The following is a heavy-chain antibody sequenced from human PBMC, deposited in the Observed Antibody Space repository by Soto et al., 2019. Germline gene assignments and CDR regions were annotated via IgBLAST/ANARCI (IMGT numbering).Heavy chain of an antibody. Sequence: ASVKVSCKASGYTFTSYAMHWVRQAPGQRLEWMGWINAGNGNTKYSQKFQGRVTITRDTSASTAYMELSSLRSEDTAVYYCARRGYCSGGSCYSGAFDIWGQGTMVTVSS. D-gene: IGHD2-15*01. J-gene: IGHJ3*02. CDR1: GYTFTSYA. V-gene: IGHV1-3*01. CDR3: ARRGYCSGGSCYSGAFDI. CDR2: INAGNGNT.